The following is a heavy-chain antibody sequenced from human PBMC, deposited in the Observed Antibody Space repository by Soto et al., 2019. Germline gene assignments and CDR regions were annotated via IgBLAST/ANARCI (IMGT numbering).Heavy chain of an antibody. V-gene: IGHV1-8*01. Sequence: QVQLVQSGAEVKKPGASVKVSCKASGYTFTSYDINWVRQATGQGLEWMGWMNPNSGNTGYAQKFQGRVTMXXNXSXXTAYMELSSLRSEDTAVYYCARMGQYCGGDCAVDYWGQGTLVTVSS. CDR2: MNPNSGNT. CDR3: ARMGQYCGGDCAVDY. CDR1: GYTFTSYD. D-gene: IGHD2-21*02. J-gene: IGHJ4*02.